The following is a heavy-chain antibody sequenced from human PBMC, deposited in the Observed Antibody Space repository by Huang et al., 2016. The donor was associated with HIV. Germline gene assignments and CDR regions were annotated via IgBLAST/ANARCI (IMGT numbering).Heavy chain of an antibody. CDR3: ARDATKNPRGWFDP. CDR2: INHLGRP. CDR1: GGSRSGYY. V-gene: IGHV4-34*02. J-gene: IGHJ5*02. Sequence: QVHLQQWGAGLLKSAETLSLTCAVYGGSRSGYYWSWLRQTPGKGLEWIGEINHLGRPNYTPSLKRRVSISMDGSKKQFSLRLRSISDADTAVYFCARDATKNPRGWFDPWGQGTRVTVTS. D-gene: IGHD3-10*01.